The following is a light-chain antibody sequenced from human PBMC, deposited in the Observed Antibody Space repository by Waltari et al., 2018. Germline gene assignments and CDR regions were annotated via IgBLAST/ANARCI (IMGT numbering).Light chain of an antibody. J-gene: IGKJ3*01. V-gene: IGKV1-39*01. CDR3: QQSYSRPLFT. CDR1: QSISSY. CDR2: AAS. Sequence: DIQMTQSPSSLSASVGDRVTITCRASQSISSYLNWYQQKPGKAPKLLIYAASSLQSGVPSRFSGSGSGTDFTLSIDTLQPEDFATYFCQQSYSRPLFTFGPGTKVYL.